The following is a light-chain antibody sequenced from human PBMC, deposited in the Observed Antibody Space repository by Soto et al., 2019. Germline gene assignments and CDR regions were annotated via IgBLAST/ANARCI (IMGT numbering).Light chain of an antibody. CDR3: QQNYITPGT. V-gene: IGKV1-39*01. J-gene: IGKJ1*01. CDR2: AAS. Sequence: DLQLTQSPSSLSASVGDRVTITCRASQSINKYLSWYQHKPGIAPRLLIFAASNLQSGVPTRFSGSGVGTFFTLTINSLQNEEFATYYCQQNYITPGTFGRGTKVDIK. CDR1: QSINKY.